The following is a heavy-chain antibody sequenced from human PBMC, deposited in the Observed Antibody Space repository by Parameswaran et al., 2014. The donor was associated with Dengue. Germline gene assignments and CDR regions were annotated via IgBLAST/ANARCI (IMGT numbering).Heavy chain of an antibody. Sequence: RWIRQPPGKGLEWIGEINHSGSTNYNPSLKSRVTISVDTSKNQFSLKLSSVTAADTAVYYCARVPVLYCSGGSCYSSDHDYWGPGNPGHRLL. CDR2: INHSGST. CDR3: ARVPVLYCSGGSCYSSDHDY. D-gene: IGHD2-15*01. J-gene: IGHJ4*02. V-gene: IGHV4-34*01.